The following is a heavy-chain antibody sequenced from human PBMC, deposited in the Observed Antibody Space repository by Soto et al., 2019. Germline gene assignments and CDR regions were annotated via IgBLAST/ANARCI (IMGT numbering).Heavy chain of an antibody. D-gene: IGHD2-15*01. CDR1: GGSFSGYY. CDR2: INHSGST. V-gene: IGHV4-34*01. J-gene: IGHJ3*02. Sequence: QVQLQQWGAGLLKPSETLSLTCAVYGGSFSGYYWSWIRQPPGKGLEWIGEINHSGSTNYNPSLKSRVNISVDTSKNQFSLKLSSVTAADTAVYYCARGPELKKDLGYCSGGSCYSIGDAFDIWGQGTMVTVSS. CDR3: ARGPELKKDLGYCSGGSCYSIGDAFDI.